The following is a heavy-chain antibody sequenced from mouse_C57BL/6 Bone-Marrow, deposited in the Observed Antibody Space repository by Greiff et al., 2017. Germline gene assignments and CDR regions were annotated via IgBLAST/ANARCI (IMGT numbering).Heavy chain of an antibody. CDR3: ATLRGYVDV. J-gene: IGHJ1*03. Sequence: EVQLQQSGPVLVKPGASVKMSCKASGYTFTDYYMNWVKQSHGKSLEWIGVINPYNGGTSYNQKFKGKATLTVDKSSSTAYMELNSLTSEDSAVYYCATLRGYVDVWGTGTTVTVSS. V-gene: IGHV1-19*01. CDR1: GYTFTDYY. CDR2: INPYNGGT.